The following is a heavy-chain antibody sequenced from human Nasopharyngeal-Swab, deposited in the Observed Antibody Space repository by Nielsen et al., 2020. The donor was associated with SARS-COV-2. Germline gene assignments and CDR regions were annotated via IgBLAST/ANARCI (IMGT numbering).Heavy chain of an antibody. CDR1: GFTFSSYS. J-gene: IGHJ4*02. CDR2: ISSSSSAI. V-gene: IGHV3-48*02. Sequence: GGSLRLSCAASGFTFSSYSMNWVRQAPGKGLEWVSYISSSSSAIYYADSVKGRFTISRDNAKNSLYLQMNSLRDEDTAVYYCASAEYSGLGYWGQGTLVTVSS. CDR3: ASAEYSGLGY. D-gene: IGHD2/OR15-2a*01.